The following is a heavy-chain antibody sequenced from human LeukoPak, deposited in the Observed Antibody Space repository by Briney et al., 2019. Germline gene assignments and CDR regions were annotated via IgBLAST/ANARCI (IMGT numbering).Heavy chain of an antibody. Sequence: SETLSLTCTVSGGSISSYYWSWIRQPAGKGLEWIGRIYTSGSTNYNPSLKSRVTMSVDTSKNQFSLKLSSVTAADTAVYYCARGGTHCSGGSCYFGFDYWGQGTLVTVPS. D-gene: IGHD2-15*01. CDR2: IYTSGST. CDR3: ARGGTHCSGGSCYFGFDY. V-gene: IGHV4-4*07. J-gene: IGHJ4*02. CDR1: GGSISSYY.